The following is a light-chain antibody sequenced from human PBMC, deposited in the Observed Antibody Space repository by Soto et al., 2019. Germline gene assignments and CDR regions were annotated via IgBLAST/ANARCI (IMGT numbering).Light chain of an antibody. CDR3: QQYGGVPYT. CDR2: GAS. Sequence: EILLTQSPVTLSLSPGQRATLSCRASESISRDYLAWYQQRLGQAPRLLIYGASSGATGIPDRFSGSGSGTDFTLTISRLEPEDFAIYYCQQYGGVPYTFGQGTKLEIK. V-gene: IGKV3-20*01. J-gene: IGKJ2*01. CDR1: ESISRDY.